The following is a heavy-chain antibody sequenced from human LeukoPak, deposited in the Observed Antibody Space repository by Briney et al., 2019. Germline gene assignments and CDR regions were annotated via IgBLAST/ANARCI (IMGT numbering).Heavy chain of an antibody. CDR3: ASSKQWLSTQFDY. J-gene: IGHJ4*02. CDR1: GFTFDDYA. Sequence: GRSLRLSCAASGFTFDDYAMHWVRQAPGKGLEWVSCISWNSGSIGYADSVKGRFTISRDNAKNSLYLQMNSLRAEDMALYYCASSKQWLSTQFDYWGQGTLVTVSS. CDR2: ISWNSGSI. D-gene: IGHD6-19*01. V-gene: IGHV3-9*03.